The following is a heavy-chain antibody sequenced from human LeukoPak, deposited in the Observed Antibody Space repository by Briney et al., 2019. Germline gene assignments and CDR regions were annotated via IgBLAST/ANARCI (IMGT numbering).Heavy chain of an antibody. D-gene: IGHD3/OR15-3a*01. Sequence: ASVKVSCKASGYTFTGYYMHWVRQAPGQGLEWMGWIKPNSGGTRYAQKFQGRVTMTRDTSISRAYMELSRLRSDDTAVYYCARDWFVDYAGGDAFDIWGQGTMVTVSS. J-gene: IGHJ3*02. V-gene: IGHV1-2*02. CDR2: IKPNSGGT. CDR3: ARDWFVDYAGGDAFDI. CDR1: GYTFTGYY.